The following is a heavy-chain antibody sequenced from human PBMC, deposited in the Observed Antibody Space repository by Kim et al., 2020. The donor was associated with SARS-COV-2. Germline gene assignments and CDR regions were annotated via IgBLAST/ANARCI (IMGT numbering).Heavy chain of an antibody. CDR2: IYSGGST. D-gene: IGHD3-10*01. CDR1: GFTVSSNY. J-gene: IGHJ5*01. Sequence: GGSLRLSCAASGFTVSSNYMSWVRQAPGKGLEWVSVIYSGGSTYYADSVESRFTISRDNSKNTLYLQMNSLRAEDTAVYYCARDAPSGSSGWYYSWGQGTLVTVSS. V-gene: IGHV3-53*01. CDR3: ARDAPSGSSGWYYS.